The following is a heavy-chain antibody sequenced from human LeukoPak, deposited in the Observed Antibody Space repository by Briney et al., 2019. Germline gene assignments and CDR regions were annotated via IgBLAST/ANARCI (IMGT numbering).Heavy chain of an antibody. CDR2: ISWNSGSI. CDR1: GFTFDDYA. CDR3: AKALYSSSSAPSDY. Sequence: GGSLRLSCAASGFTFDDYAMHWVRQAPGKGLEWVSGISWNSGSIGYADSVKGRFTISRDNAKNSLYLQMNSLRAEDMALYYCAKALYSSSSAPSDYWGQGTLVTVSS. J-gene: IGHJ4*02. V-gene: IGHV3-9*03. D-gene: IGHD6-13*01.